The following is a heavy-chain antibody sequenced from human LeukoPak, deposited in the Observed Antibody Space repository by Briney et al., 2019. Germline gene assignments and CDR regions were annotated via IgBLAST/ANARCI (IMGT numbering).Heavy chain of an antibody. CDR2: ISGTSDTK. D-gene: IGHD5-18*01. Sequence: GGSLRLSCAASGFIFSTFSMSWVRQAPGKGLEWVSYISGTSDTKYYAESVKGRFTISRDNAENSLYLQMNSLRDDDTAIYYCAREAPRSFGQIDYWGQGTPVAVSS. J-gene: IGHJ4*02. CDR3: AREAPRSFGQIDY. CDR1: GFIFSTFS. V-gene: IGHV3-48*02.